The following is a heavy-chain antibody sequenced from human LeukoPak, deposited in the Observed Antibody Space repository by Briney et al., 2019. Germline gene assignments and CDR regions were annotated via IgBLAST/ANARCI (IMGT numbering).Heavy chain of an antibody. J-gene: IGHJ4*02. Sequence: GGSLRLSCAASGFTFSDYYMSWIRQAPGKGLEWVANIKEDGSAKYYVDSMKGRFTISRDNAKNSLYLQINSLRAEDTAVYYCARDSPGYGGYSYWGQGTLVTVSS. D-gene: IGHD5-12*01. CDR3: ARDSPGYGGYSY. CDR1: GFTFSDYY. V-gene: IGHV3-7*04. CDR2: IKEDGSAK.